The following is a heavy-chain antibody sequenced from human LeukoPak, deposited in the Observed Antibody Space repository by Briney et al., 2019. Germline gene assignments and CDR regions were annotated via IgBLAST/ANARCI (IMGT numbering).Heavy chain of an antibody. CDR2: MNPNSGNT. CDR1: GYTFTSYD. Sequence: ASVKVSCKASGYTFTSYDINWVRQATGQGLEWMGWMNPNSGNTGYAQKFQGRVTITRNTSISTACMELSSLRSEDTAVYYCARDATMVRGVIIRRWFDPWGQGTLVTVSS. V-gene: IGHV1-8*03. D-gene: IGHD3-10*01. CDR3: ARDATMVRGVIIRRWFDP. J-gene: IGHJ5*02.